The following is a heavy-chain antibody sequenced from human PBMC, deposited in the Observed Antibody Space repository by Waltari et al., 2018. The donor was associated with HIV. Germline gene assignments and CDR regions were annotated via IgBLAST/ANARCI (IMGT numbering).Heavy chain of an antibody. CDR2: IYYSGST. CDR1: GGSISSSSYY. J-gene: IGHJ6*02. CDR3: ARDRDIVVVPAASYYYYGMDV. V-gene: IGHV4-39*07. D-gene: IGHD2-2*01. Sequence: QLQLQESGPGLVKPSETLSLTCTVSGGSISSSSYYWGWIRQPPGKGLEWIGSIYYSGSTYYNPSLKSRVTISVDTSKNQFSLKLSSVTAADTAVYYCARDRDIVVVPAASYYYYGMDVWGQGTTVTVSS.